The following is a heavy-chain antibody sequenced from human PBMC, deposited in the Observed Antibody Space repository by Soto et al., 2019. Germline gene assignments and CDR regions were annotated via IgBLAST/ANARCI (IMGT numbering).Heavy chain of an antibody. D-gene: IGHD1-26*01. CDR2: LGAADDP. V-gene: IGHV3-13*05. CDR3: ARAYLGRLPRRADYYYAMDV. Sequence: EVQLVESGGGSVHPGESLRLSCAASGFSFRDYDMHWVRQRTGKGLEWVSGLGAADDPYYIASVKGRCSVSRDNAQHSLYLQIINLRVDDTAVYFCARAYLGRLPRRADYYYAMDVGGLWTRVTVS. CDR1: GFSFRDYD. J-gene: IGHJ6*02.